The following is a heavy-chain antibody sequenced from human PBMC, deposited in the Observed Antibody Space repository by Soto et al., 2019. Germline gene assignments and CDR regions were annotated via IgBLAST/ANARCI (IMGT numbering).Heavy chain of an antibody. CDR3: ARATRVAGGTYCFHS. J-gene: IGHJ4*02. CDR2: MKPNSGNT. D-gene: IGHD1-26*01. Sequence: QVQLVQSGAEVTKPGASVKVSCKASGYTFTSYDINWVRQATGQGLEWMGWMKPNSGNTGYARELQGRLTMTRDPSISTAYMELSSLRSEDTAVYYCARATRVAGGTYCFHSWGQGTLVTVSS. CDR1: GYTFTSYD. V-gene: IGHV1-8*01.